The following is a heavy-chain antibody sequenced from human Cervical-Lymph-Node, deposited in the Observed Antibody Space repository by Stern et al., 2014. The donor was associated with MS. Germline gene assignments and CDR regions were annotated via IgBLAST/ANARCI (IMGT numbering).Heavy chain of an antibody. Sequence: VQLEESGAEVKKPGASVKVSCKASGYTFTTYFMYWVRQAPGQGLEWMGIINPTVGATYYAPKFQGRVTMTRDTSTSTVYMELSSLRSEDTATYYCARDTVPGAFYGMDVWGQGTTVTVSS. CDR1: GYTFTTYF. CDR2: INPTVGAT. CDR3: ARDTVPGAFYGMDV. D-gene: IGHD2-2*01. J-gene: IGHJ6*02. V-gene: IGHV1-46*01.